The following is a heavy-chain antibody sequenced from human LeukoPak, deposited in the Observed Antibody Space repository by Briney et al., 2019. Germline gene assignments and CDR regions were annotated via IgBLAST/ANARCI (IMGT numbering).Heavy chain of an antibody. Sequence: PSETLSLTCTVSGGSISSYYWSWIRQPAGKGLEWIGRIYTSGSTNYNPSLKSRVTMSVDTSKNQFSLKLSSVTAADTAVYYCARRPNVYDFWSGYSPYYFDYWGQGTLVTVSS. D-gene: IGHD3-3*01. V-gene: IGHV4-4*07. J-gene: IGHJ4*02. CDR3: ARRPNVYDFWSGYSPYYFDY. CDR2: IYTSGST. CDR1: GGSISSYY.